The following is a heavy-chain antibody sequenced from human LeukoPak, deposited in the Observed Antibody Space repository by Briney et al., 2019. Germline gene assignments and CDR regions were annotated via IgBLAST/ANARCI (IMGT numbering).Heavy chain of an antibody. V-gene: IGHV3-23*01. D-gene: IGHD2-21*02. J-gene: IGHJ6*02. CDR3: ARDEAYCGGDCYLHYYYYGMDV. Sequence: GGSLRLSCAASGFTFSNYGVSWVRQAPGKGLEWVSGIRSAVDTTHYADSVKGRFIISRDNSKNTLSLQLNSLRSEDTAVYYCARDEAYCGGDCYLHYYYYGMDVWGQGTTVTVSS. CDR2: IRSAVDTT. CDR1: GFTFSNYG.